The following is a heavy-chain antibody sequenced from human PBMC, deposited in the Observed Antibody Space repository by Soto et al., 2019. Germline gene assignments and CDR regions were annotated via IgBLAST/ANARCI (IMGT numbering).Heavy chain of an antibody. D-gene: IGHD3-22*01. V-gene: IGHV1-69*13. CDR1: GGTFSSYA. J-gene: IGHJ4*02. CDR2: IIPIFGTA. CDR3: ASRPDDSSGYWDY. Sequence: SVKVSCKASGGTFSSYAISWVRQAPGQGLEWMGGIIPIFGTANYAQKFQGRVTITADESTSTAYMELSSLRSEDTAVYYCASRPDDSSGYWDYWGQGTLVTVSS.